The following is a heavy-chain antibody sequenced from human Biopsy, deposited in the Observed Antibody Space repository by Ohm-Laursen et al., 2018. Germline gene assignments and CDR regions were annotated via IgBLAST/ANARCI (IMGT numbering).Heavy chain of an antibody. CDR3: ARDLYDFCGGCPFDP. J-gene: IGHJ5*02. Sequence: SLRLSCAASGFTFSSHAMSWVRQAPGKGPECVSVINGSGGSTYYADPVKGRFTISRDNSRNTLYLQMNSLRADDTAMYYCARDLYDFCGGCPFDPWGQGTLVTVPP. D-gene: IGHD3-3*01. CDR2: INGSGGST. CDR1: GFTFSSHA. V-gene: IGHV3-23*01.